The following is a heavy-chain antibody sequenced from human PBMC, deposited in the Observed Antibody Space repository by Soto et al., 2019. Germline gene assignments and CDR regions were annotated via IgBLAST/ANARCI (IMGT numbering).Heavy chain of an antibody. D-gene: IGHD2-2*01. CDR2: TTAYNGNT. CDR1: GYTFINYG. Sequence: GASVKVSCKASGYTFINYGISWVRQAPGQGLEWMGWTTAYNGNTNYAQKFQNRVTMTTDTSTSTVYMELRSLRSDDTAVYCCARGRLCSRTNCYVDIMDIWAQGTTVTGSS. V-gene: IGHV1-18*01. CDR3: ARGRLCSRTNCYVDIMDI. J-gene: IGHJ6*02.